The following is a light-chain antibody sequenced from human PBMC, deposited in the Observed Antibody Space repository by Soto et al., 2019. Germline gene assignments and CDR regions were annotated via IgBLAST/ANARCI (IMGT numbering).Light chain of an antibody. CDR3: MISFGPARV. V-gene: IGLV7-46*01. CDR1: TGSVTSGHY. CDR2: DTN. Sequence: QAVVTQEPSLTVSPGGTVTLTCGSSTGSVTSGHYPYWFQQKPGQAPRTLIYDTNNNHSWTPARFSGSLLGGKAALTLSGAQPQDEAEYYCMISFGPARVFGGGTKLTVL. J-gene: IGLJ2*01.